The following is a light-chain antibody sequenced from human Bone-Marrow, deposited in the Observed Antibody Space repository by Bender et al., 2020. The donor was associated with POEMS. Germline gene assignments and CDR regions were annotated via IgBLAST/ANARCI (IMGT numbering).Light chain of an antibody. Sequence: QSALTQPRSMSGSPGQSVTISCTGTSSDVGGYNYVSWYQHHPGRAPKLMIFDVSKRPSGVPDRFSGSKSGNTASLTISGVQPEDEADYHCCSYAATSAYVFGTGTKVTVL. V-gene: IGLV2-11*01. CDR3: CSYAATSAYV. J-gene: IGLJ1*01. CDR2: DVS. CDR1: SSDVGGYNY.